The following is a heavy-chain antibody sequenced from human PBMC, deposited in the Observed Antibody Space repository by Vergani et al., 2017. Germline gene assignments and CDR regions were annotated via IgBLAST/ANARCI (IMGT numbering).Heavy chain of an antibody. CDR3: AGVGTEPYDAFDI. CDR1: GFTFSDYY. Sequence: QVQLVESGGGLVKPGGCLRLSCAASGFTFSDYYMSWIRQAPGKGLEWDSYISSIGSTINYEDSVKGRFTISRDNAKNSLYLKMNSLRAEETAVYYCAGVGTEPYDAFDIWGQGTMVTVSS. CDR2: ISSIGSTI. D-gene: IGHD2-21*02. J-gene: IGHJ3*02. V-gene: IGHV3-11*01.